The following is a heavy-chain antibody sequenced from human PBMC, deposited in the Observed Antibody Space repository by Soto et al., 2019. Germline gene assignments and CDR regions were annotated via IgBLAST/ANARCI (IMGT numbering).Heavy chain of an antibody. Sequence: GGSLRLSCAASGFTFSSYAMSWVRQAPGKGLEWVSAISGSGGSTYYADSVKGRFTISRDISKNTLYLQMNSLRAEDTAVYYCATYTPNLGYCSGGSCYSEAGYWGQGTLVTVSS. CDR1: GFTFSSYA. V-gene: IGHV3-23*01. CDR3: ATYTPNLGYCSGGSCYSEAGY. CDR2: ISGSGGST. J-gene: IGHJ4*02. D-gene: IGHD2-15*01.